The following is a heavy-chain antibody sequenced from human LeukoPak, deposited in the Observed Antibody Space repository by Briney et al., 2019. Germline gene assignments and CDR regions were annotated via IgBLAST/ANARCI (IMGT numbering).Heavy chain of an antibody. Sequence: SETLSLTCAVYGGSFSGYYWSWIRQPPGKGLEWIGSIYYSGSTYYNPSLKSRVTISVDTSKNQFSLKLSSVTAADTAVYYCGRGFDPWGQGTLVTVSS. CDR1: GGSFSGYY. CDR2: IYYSGST. J-gene: IGHJ5*02. CDR3: GRGFDP. V-gene: IGHV4-34*01.